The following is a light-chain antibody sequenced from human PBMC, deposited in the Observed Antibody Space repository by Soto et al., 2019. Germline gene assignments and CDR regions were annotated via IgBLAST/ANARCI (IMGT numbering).Light chain of an antibody. CDR3: SSYTGSSTSTVV. V-gene: IGLV2-14*01. J-gene: IGLJ2*01. Sequence: QSALTQPASVSGSPGQSITISCTGTSSDVGKYNYVSWYQQHPAKAPKLMIFEVSNRPSGVSNRFSGSKSGNTASLTISGLQAEDEAEYYCSSYTGSSTSTVVFGGGTKLTVL. CDR2: EVS. CDR1: SSDVGKYNY.